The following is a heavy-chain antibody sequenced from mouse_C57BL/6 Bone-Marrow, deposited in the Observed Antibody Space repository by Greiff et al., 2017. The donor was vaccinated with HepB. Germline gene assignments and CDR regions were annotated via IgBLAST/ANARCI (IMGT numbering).Heavy chain of an antibody. Sequence: EVQRVESGPGLAKPSQTLSLTCSVTGYSITSDYWNWIRKFPGNKLEYMGYISYSGSTYYNPSLKSRISITRDTSKNQYYLQLNSVTTEDTATYYCARTPYYYGSPYYAMDYWGQGTSVTVSS. CDR3: ARTPYYYGSPYYAMDY. J-gene: IGHJ4*01. CDR1: GYSITSDY. CDR2: ISYSGST. D-gene: IGHD1-1*01. V-gene: IGHV3-8*01.